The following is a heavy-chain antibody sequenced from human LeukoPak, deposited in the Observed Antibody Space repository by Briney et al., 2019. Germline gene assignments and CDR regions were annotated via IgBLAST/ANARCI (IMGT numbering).Heavy chain of an antibody. CDR2: VYRSGST. CDR1: GGSISSYY. Sequence: SETLSLTCTVSGGSISSYYWSWIRQPPGKGLEWIGYVYRSGSTNYNPSLKSRVTISVDTSKNQFSLKLTSVTAADTAVYYCARAGGYASPIGIWGQGTMVTVSS. J-gene: IGHJ3*02. CDR3: ARAGGYASPIGI. V-gene: IGHV4-59*01. D-gene: IGHD5-12*01.